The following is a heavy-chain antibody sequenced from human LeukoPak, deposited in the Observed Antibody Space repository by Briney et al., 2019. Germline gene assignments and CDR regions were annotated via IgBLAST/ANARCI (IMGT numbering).Heavy chain of an antibody. Sequence: GGPLRLSCAASGFTFSSYSMNWVRQAPGKGLEWVSYISSSSSTIYYADSVKGRLTISRDNAKNSLFLQMNSLRDEDTAVYYCARAGLTTYPPNFDYWGQGTLVTVSS. V-gene: IGHV3-48*02. J-gene: IGHJ4*02. CDR2: ISSSSSTI. CDR3: ARAGLTTYPPNFDY. CDR1: GFTFSSYS. D-gene: IGHD1-1*01.